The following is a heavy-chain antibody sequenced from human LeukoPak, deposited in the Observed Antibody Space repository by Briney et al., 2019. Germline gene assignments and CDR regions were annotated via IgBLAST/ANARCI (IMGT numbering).Heavy chain of an antibody. CDR1: GFNFSLYS. CDR3: AKDRSNWNYFDY. V-gene: IGHV3-48*01. Sequence: GGSLRLSCAASGFNFSLYSMNWVRQAPGKGLEWVSYISSGSSTIYYSDSVKGRFTISRDNAKDSLYLQMNSLRAEDTAVYYCAKDRSNWNYFDYWGQGTLVTVSS. CDR2: ISSGSSTI. D-gene: IGHD1-20*01. J-gene: IGHJ4*02.